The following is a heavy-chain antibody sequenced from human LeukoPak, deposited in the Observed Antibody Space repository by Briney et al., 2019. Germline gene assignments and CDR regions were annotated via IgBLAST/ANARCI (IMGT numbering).Heavy chain of an antibody. J-gene: IGHJ4*02. D-gene: IGHD6-13*01. CDR3: ARALDSSSFRTKYYFDY. CDR1: GYTFTSYG. V-gene: IGHV1-18*01. Sequence: ASVKVSCKASGYTFTSYGISWVRQAPGQGLEWMGWISAYNGNTNYAQKLQGRVTMTTDTSTSTAYMELRSLRSDDTAVYHCARALDSSSFRTKYYFDYWGQGTLVTVSS. CDR2: ISAYNGNT.